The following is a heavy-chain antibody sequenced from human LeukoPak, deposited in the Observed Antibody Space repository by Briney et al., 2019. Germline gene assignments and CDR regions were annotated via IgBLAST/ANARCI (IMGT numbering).Heavy chain of an antibody. J-gene: IGHJ5*02. CDR3: ARDFSRNDFWSGSNWFDP. Sequence: GSSVKVSCKXSGGTFSSYAISWVRQAPGQGLGWMGGIIPIFGTANYAQKFQGRVTITADESTSTAYMELSSLRSEDTAVYYCARDFSRNDFWSGSNWFDPWGQGTLVTVSS. D-gene: IGHD3-3*01. V-gene: IGHV1-69*01. CDR2: IIPIFGTA. CDR1: GGTFSSYA.